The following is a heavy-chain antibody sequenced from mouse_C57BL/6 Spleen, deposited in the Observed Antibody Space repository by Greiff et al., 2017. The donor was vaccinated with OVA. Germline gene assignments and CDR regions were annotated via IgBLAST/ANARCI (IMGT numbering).Heavy chain of an antibody. D-gene: IGHD2-4*01. CDR1: GYTFTDYY. CDR3: ARYDYDGYAMDY. J-gene: IGHJ4*01. Sequence: VKLMESGAELVRPGASVKLSCKASGYTFTDYYINWVKQRPGQGLEWIARIYPGSGNTYYNEKFKGKATLTAEKSSSTAYMQLSSLTSEDSAVYFCARYDYDGYAMDYWGQGTSVTVSS. CDR2: IYPGSGNT. V-gene: IGHV1-76*01.